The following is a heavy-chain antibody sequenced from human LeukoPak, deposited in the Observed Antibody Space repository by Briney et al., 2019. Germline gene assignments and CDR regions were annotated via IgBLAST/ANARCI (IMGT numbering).Heavy chain of an antibody. CDR1: GFTFGDYA. J-gene: IGHJ4*02. CDR3: TRDYDSSGYYY. CDR2: IRSKAYGGTT. V-gene: IGHV3-49*04. D-gene: IGHD3-22*01. Sequence: GGSLRLSCTASGFTFGDYAMSWVRQAPGKGLEWVGFIRSKAYGGTTEYAASVKGRFTISRDDSKSIAYPQMNSLKTEDTAVYYCTRDYDSSGYYYWGQGTLVTVSS.